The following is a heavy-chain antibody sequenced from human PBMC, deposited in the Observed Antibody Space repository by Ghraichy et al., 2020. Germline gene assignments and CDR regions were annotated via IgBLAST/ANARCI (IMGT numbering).Heavy chain of an antibody. J-gene: IGHJ4*02. V-gene: IGHV4-34*01. CDR1: GGSFSGYY. CDR2: INHSGST. Sequence: SETLSLTCAVYGGSFSGYYWSWIRQPPGKGLEWIGEINHSGSTNYNPSLKSRVTISVDTSKNQFSLKLSSVTAADTAVYYCARGRSIVAVAAHLGYWGQGTLVTVSS. D-gene: IGHD6-19*01. CDR3: ARGRSIVAVAAHLGY.